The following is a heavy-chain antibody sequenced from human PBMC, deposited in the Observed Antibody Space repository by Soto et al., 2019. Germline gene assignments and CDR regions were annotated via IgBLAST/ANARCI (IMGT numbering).Heavy chain of an antibody. CDR1: GFTFSIYV. CDR3: ARDTPGSGWLSDY. CDR2: ISGSGGAT. V-gene: IGHV3-23*01. D-gene: IGHD3-22*01. Sequence: EGQLLESGGGLVQAGGSLRLSCAASGFTFSIYVMSWVRQAPGKGLEWVSTISGSGGATYADSVKGRFTISRDNSKNTLYLQVNSLRVEDTAVYYCARDTPGSGWLSDYWGQGTLVTVSS. J-gene: IGHJ4*02.